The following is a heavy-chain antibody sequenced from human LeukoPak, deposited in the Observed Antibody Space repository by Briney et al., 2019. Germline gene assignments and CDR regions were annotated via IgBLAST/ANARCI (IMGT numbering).Heavy chain of an antibody. J-gene: IGHJ4*02. CDR3: ASVSSLDGSSAWPTHYY. D-gene: IGHD6-19*01. V-gene: IGHV1-2*02. CDR2: SNPNSCGT. Sequence: ASVKVSCKASGYTFTGYYLHCVRQAPGQGLEWMGWSNPNSCGTHYAQKFQGRVTMTRDTSISTVYMEVSRLTSDDTAMYYCASVSSLDGSSAWPTHYYWGQGNLVTVSS. CDR1: GYTFTGYY.